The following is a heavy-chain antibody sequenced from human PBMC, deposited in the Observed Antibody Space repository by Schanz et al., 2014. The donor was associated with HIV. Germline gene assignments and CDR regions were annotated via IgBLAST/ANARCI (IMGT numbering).Heavy chain of an antibody. Sequence: LQLVESGGGLVKPGGSLTLSCATSGFSFTNAWMSWVRQAPGKGLEWVAVISYDGSNKYYADSVKGRFTISRDNSKNTLYLQMNSLRAEDTAVYYCAKEATVVTLAFEIWGQGTMVTVSS. V-gene: IGHV3-30*18. CDR2: ISYDGSNK. J-gene: IGHJ3*02. CDR1: GFSFTNAW. CDR3: AKEATVVTLAFEI. D-gene: IGHD4-17*01.